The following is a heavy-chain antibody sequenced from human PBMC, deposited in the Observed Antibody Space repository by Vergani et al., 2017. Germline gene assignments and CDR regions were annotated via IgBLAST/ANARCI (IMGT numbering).Heavy chain of an antibody. CDR1: GGSISSSSYY. CDR2: IYYSGST. J-gene: IGHJ4*02. D-gene: IGHD6-13*01. CDR3: ARALRGIAAAGAGNFDY. V-gene: IGHV4-39*07. Sequence: QLQLQESGPGLVKPSETLSLTCTVSGGSISSSSYYWGWIRQPPGKGLEWIGSIYYSGSTYYNPSLKSRVTISVDTSKNQFSLKLSSVTAADTAVYYCARALRGIAAAGAGNFDYWGQGTLVTVSS.